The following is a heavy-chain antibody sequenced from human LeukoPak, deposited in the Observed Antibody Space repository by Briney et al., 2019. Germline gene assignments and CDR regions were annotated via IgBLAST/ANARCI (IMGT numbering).Heavy chain of an antibody. V-gene: IGHV4-59*01. CDR1: GGSISSYY. CDR2: IYYSGST. Sequence: SETLSLTCTVSGGSISSYYWSWIRQPPGKGLEWIGYIYYSGSTNYNPSLKSRVTISVHTSKNQFSLKLSSVTSADTAVYYCARASMTMLPQHWGQGTLVTVSS. J-gene: IGHJ1*01. CDR3: ARASMTMLPQH. D-gene: IGHD3-10*01.